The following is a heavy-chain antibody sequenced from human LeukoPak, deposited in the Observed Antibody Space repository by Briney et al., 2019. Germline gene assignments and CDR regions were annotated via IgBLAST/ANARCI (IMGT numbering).Heavy chain of an antibody. D-gene: IGHD1-14*01. CDR1: GFTFNNFA. V-gene: IGHV3-30-3*01. J-gene: IGHJ4*02. CDR2: PSSDGNIK. CDR3: ARDPVPAPARHFDY. Sequence: PGRALRLSCAASGFTFNNFAMHWGRQAPGKGLGGVADPSSDGNIKYYADSVKGRFTISRDNSKNTLYLQMNRPRGEDTGEYYCARDPVPAPARHFDYWGQGTLVTVSS.